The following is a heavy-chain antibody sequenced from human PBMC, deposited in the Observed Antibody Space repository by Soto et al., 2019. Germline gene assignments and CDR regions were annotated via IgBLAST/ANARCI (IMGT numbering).Heavy chain of an antibody. Sequence: SVKVSCKASGGTFSRYAISWVRQAPGQGLEWMGGIIPIFGTANYAQKFQGRVTITADKSTSTAYMGLSSLRSEDTAVYYCAAVPKGYYYGMDVWGQGTTVTVSS. V-gene: IGHV1-69*06. J-gene: IGHJ6*02. CDR1: GGTFSRYA. CDR3: AAVPKGYYYGMDV. CDR2: IIPIFGTA. D-gene: IGHD2-2*01.